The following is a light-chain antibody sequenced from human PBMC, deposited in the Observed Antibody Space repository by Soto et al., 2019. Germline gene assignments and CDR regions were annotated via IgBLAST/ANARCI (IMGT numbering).Light chain of an antibody. V-gene: IGLV2-18*01. J-gene: IGLJ2*01. CDR3: SLYTSSSTPVV. Sequence: QSALTQPPSASGSPGQSVTIPCTGTYSDIGAYNYVSWYQQRPGEAPKLIIYEVSNRPSGVPDRFSGSKSGNTASLTISGLQAEDEADYYCSLYTSSSTPVVFGGGTKLTVL. CDR2: EVS. CDR1: YSDIGAYNY.